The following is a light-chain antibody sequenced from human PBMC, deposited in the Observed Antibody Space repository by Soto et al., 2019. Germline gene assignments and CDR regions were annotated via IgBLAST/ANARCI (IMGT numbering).Light chain of an antibody. V-gene: IGKV1-9*01. CDR3: QQRTKYRFT. CDR1: QGINSF. CDR2: GAS. Sequence: IQLTQSPSSLSSSVGDRVTITCRASQGINSFLAWYQQKPGKAPKLLIYGASTLHSGVPSRFSGSGSGTDFTLTISSVEPEDFATYYCQQRTKYRFTFGQGTKLQIK. J-gene: IGKJ2*01.